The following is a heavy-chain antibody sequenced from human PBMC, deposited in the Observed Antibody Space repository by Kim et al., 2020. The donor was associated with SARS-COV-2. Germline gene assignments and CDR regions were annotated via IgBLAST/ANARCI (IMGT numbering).Heavy chain of an antibody. J-gene: IGHJ4*02. CDR2: IYYSGST. Sequence: SETLSLTCTVSGGSISSYYWSWIRQPPGKGLEWIGYIYYSGSTNYNPSLKSRVTISVDTSKNQFSLKLSSVTAADTAVYYCARAPNNWNYVMYGGHFDYWGQGTLVTVSS. CDR3: ARAPNNWNYVMYGGHFDY. D-gene: IGHD1-7*01. V-gene: IGHV4-59*01. CDR1: GGSISSYY.